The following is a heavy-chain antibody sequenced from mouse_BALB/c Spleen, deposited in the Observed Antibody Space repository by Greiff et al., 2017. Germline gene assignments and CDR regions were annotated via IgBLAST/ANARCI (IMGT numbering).Heavy chain of an antibody. D-gene: IGHD1-1*01. J-gene: IGHJ4*01. CDR2: IDPANGNT. V-gene: IGHV14-3*02. CDR1: GFNIKDTY. Sequence: VQLQQSGAELVKPGASVKLSCTASGFNIKDTYMHWVKQRPEQGLEWIARIDPANGNTKYDPKFQGKATITADTSSNTAYLQLSSLTSEDTAVYYCAGSSYDYAMDYWGQGTSVTVSS. CDR3: AGSSYDYAMDY.